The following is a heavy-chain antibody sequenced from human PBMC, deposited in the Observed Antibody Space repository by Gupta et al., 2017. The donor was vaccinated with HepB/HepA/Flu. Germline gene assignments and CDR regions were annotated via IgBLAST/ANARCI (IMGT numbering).Heavy chain of an antibody. D-gene: IGHD6-6*01. CDR3: AKLSAESSSIAFDL. Sequence: EVPLLESGGGFVQRGGSLRLSCAASGFNFNIFAMTWVRQAPGKGLEWVSLISGSANTIYYADSVKGRFTISRDNSKNTMYLQMNRLRADDTALYYCAKLSAESSSIAFDLWGQGTMVTVSS. CDR2: ISGSANTI. J-gene: IGHJ3*01. V-gene: IGHV3-23*01. CDR1: GFNFNIFA.